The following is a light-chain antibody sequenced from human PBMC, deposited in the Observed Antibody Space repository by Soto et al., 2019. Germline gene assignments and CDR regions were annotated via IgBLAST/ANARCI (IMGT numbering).Light chain of an antibody. J-gene: IGKJ1*01. V-gene: IGKV3-11*01. Sequence: EIVLTQSPATLSLSPGERATLSCRASQSVRSSLAWYQQQPGQAPRLLIYDASNRATGIPARFSGSGSGTDFTLTISSLEPEEFAVYYCQQRSNWPVTFGQGTKVEIK. CDR1: QSVRSS. CDR3: QQRSNWPVT. CDR2: DAS.